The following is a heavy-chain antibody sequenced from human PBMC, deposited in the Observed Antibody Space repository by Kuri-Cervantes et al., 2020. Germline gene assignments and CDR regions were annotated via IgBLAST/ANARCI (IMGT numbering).Heavy chain of an antibody. D-gene: IGHD4-11*01. Sequence: GGSLRLSCAASGFTFSSYWMHWVRQAPGKGLVWVSAISGSGGSTYYADSVKGRFTISRDNSKNTLYLQMNSLRAEDTAVYYCAKDPPDTVAGGYYYYYMDVWGKGTTVTVSS. CDR3: AKDPPDTVAGGYYYYYMDV. CDR1: GFTFSSYW. V-gene: IGHV3-23*01. CDR2: ISGSGGST. J-gene: IGHJ6*03.